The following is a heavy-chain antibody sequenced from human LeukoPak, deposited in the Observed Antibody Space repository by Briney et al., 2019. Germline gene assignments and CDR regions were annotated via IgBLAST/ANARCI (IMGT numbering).Heavy chain of an antibody. D-gene: IGHD2-2*01. CDR2: IIPIFGTA. Sequence: ASVKVSCKASGGTFISYAISWVRQAPGQGLEWMGGIIPIFGTANYAQKFQGRVTITADESTSTAYMELSSLRSEDTAVYYCARGDIVVVPAAAGYYYYYGMDVWGQGTTVTVSS. CDR3: ARGDIVVVPAAAGYYYYYGMDV. CDR1: GGTFISYA. V-gene: IGHV1-69*01. J-gene: IGHJ6*02.